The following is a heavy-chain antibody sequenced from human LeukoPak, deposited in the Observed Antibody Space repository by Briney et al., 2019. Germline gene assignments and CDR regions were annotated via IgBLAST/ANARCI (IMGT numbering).Heavy chain of an antibody. CDR1: GYSFTSYW. D-gene: IGHD3-22*01. V-gene: IGHV5-51*01. Sequence: GESLKISCKGSGYSFTSYWIGWVRQMPGKGLEWMGIIYPGDSDTRYSPSFQGQVTISADKSISTAYLRWSSLKASDTAMYYCARLPEWYDSSGYYSGWFDPWGQGTLVTVSS. CDR3: ARLPEWYDSSGYYSGWFDP. J-gene: IGHJ5*02. CDR2: IYPGDSDT.